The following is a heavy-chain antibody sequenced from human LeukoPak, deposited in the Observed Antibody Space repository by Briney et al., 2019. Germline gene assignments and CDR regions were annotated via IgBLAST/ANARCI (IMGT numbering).Heavy chain of an antibody. CDR3: ANGRVLRYFDGPLDY. Sequence: GGSLRLSCAASGFTFSSYAMSWVRQAPGKGLEWVSAISGSGGSAYYADSVKGRFTISRDNSKNTLYLQMNSLRAEDTAVYYCANGRVLRYFDGPLDYWGQGTLVTVSS. D-gene: IGHD3-9*01. J-gene: IGHJ4*02. V-gene: IGHV3-23*01. CDR2: ISGSGGSA. CDR1: GFTFSSYA.